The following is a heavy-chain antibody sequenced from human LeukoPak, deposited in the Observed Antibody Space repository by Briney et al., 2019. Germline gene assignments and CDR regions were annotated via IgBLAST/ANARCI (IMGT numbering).Heavy chain of an antibody. Sequence: GGSLRLSCAASGFTFSSYSMNWVRQAPGKGLKWVSSISSSSSYIDYADSVKGRFTISRDNAKNSLYLQMNSLRAEDTAVYYCARDPFYCSSTSCGDYWGQGTLVTVSS. D-gene: IGHD2-2*01. CDR3: ARDPFYCSSTSCGDY. CDR1: GFTFSSYS. J-gene: IGHJ4*02. CDR2: ISSSSSYI. V-gene: IGHV3-21*01.